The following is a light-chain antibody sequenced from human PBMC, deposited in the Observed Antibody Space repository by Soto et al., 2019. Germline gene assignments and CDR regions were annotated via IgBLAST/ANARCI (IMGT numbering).Light chain of an antibody. J-gene: IGKJ1*01. CDR2: SVS. CDR1: QNIGAY. CDR3: QQSYSSPWT. V-gene: IGKV1-39*01. Sequence: DIQMTQSPSSLSASVGDRITITCLASQNIGAYLNWYQHKPGRAPRFLIYSVSTLQSWVPSRFNGSGSRTDLTLTISSLQPQDFASYYCQQSYSSPWTFGKGTKVDI.